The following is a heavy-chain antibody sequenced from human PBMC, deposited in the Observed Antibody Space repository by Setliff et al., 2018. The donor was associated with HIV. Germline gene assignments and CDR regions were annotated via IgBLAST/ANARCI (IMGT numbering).Heavy chain of an antibody. CDR1: EFTLSGYS. CDR3: AKVDNGHCTSASCRDFDY. D-gene: IGHD2-2*03. J-gene: IGHJ4*02. Sequence: GGSLRLSCAASEFTLSGYSMSWVRQVPGKGLEWVSAIDPSGSRIFYSDSVKGRFTISRDNSKNTLYLQMNSLTAEDTAVYYCAKVDNGHCTSASCRDFDYWGQGTLVTVPQ. CDR2: IDPSGSRI. V-gene: IGHV3-23*01.